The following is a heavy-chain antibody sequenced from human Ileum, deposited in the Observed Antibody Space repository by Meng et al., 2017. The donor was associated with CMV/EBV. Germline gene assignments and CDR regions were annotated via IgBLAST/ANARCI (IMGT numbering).Heavy chain of an antibody. D-gene: IGHD3-10*01. J-gene: IGHJ4*02. CDR1: GNALNNYY. V-gene: IGHV4-4*07. CDR2: IHYSGGT. Sequence: QLQLRAGGPNFVKPLEPLPPACTVSGNALNNYYWTGLRQPAGKGLEWLGRIHYSGGTDDNPSLKSRVTLSIDTSKNQLSLKIYSVTAADTAVYYCARAGARGVPVDLWGQGTLVTVSS. CDR3: ARAGARGVPVDL.